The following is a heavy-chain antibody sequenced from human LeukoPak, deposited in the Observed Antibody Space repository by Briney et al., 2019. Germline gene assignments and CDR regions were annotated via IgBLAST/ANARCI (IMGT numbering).Heavy chain of an antibody. V-gene: IGHV4-59*01. CDR2: INYSGST. D-gene: IGHD4-17*01. Sequence: SETLSLTCTVSGGSMSSYYWSWIRQPPGEGLEWIGYINYSGSTTYNPSLRSRVTMSVDTSKNQFSLKLTAVTAADTAVYHCARGANYGDYGLDAFDVWGQGTMVTVSS. J-gene: IGHJ3*01. CDR1: GGSMSSYY. CDR3: ARGANYGDYGLDAFDV.